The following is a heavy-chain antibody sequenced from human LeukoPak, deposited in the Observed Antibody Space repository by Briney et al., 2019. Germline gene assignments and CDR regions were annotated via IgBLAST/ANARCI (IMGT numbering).Heavy chain of an antibody. Sequence: GGSLRLSCAASGFTFSSYGMHWVRQAPGKGLEWVAVIWYDGSNKYYADSVKGRFTISRDNSKNTLYLQMNSLRAEDTAVYHCARDLDSSGWPDYWGQGTLVTVSS. CDR3: ARDLDSSGWPDY. CDR1: GFTFSSYG. CDR2: IWYDGSNK. V-gene: IGHV3-33*01. J-gene: IGHJ4*02. D-gene: IGHD6-19*01.